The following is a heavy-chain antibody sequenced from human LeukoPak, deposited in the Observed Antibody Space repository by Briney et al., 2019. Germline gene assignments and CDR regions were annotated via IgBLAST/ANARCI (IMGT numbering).Heavy chain of an antibody. D-gene: IGHD3-3*01. CDR1: GFTFSSYD. Sequence: GGSLRLSCAACGFTFSSYDMHWVRQATGKGLEWVSAIGTAGDTYYPGSVKGQFTISRANAKNSLYLQMNSLRAGDTAVYYCQIIRVLRFLEWLFGRYYYYYYYMDVWGKGTTVTVSS. CDR3: QIIRVLRFLEWLFGRYYYYYYYMDV. V-gene: IGHV3-13*03. J-gene: IGHJ6*03. CDR2: IGTAGDT.